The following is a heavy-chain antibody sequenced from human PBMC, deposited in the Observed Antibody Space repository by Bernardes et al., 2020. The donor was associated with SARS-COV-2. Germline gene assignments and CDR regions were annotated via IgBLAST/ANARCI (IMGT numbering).Heavy chain of an antibody. CDR2: IRDYDSRT. CDR3: ARDMVGPYDQ. D-gene: IGHD3-10*01. Sequence: GGSLRPSCAASGFTVSNTWMHWVRQVPGKGLVWVSRIRDYDSRTDYADSVKGRFTMSRDNAKNTVNLQMNNLRVEDTAIYYCARDMVGPYDQWGQGTLVTVSA. V-gene: IGHV3-74*01. CDR1: GFTVSNTW. J-gene: IGHJ5*02.